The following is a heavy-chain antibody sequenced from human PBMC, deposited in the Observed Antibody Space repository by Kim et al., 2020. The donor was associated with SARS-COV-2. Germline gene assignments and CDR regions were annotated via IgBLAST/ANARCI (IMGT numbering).Heavy chain of an antibody. CDR3: ARDSTVTTTLYYYYGMDV. CDR1: GFTFSSYS. CDR2: ISSSSSYI. J-gene: IGHJ6*02. V-gene: IGHV3-21*01. D-gene: IGHD4-4*01. Sequence: GGSLRLSCAASGFTFSSYSMNWVRQAPGKGLEWVSSISSSSSYIYYADSVKGRFTISRDNAKNSLYLQMNSLRAEDTAVYYCARDSTVTTTLYYYYGMDVWGQGTTVTVSS.